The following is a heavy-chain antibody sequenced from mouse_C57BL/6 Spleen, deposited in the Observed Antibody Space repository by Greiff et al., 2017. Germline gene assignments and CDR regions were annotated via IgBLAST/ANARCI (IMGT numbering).Heavy chain of an antibody. D-gene: IGHD1-1*01. CDR1: GFTFSDFY. Sequence: VKLVESGGGLVQSGRSLRLSCATSGFTFSDFYMEWVRQAPGKGLEWIAARRNKANDYTTEYSASVKGRFIVSRDTSQSILYLQMNALRAEDTAIYYCARDAGYGSSGRFAYWGQGTLVTVSA. V-gene: IGHV7-1*01. J-gene: IGHJ3*01. CDR3: ARDAGYGSSGRFAY. CDR2: RRNKANDYTT.